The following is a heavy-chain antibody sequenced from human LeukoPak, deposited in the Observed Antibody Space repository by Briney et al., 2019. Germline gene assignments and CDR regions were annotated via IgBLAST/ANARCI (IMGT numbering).Heavy chain of an antibody. D-gene: IGHD7-27*01. CDR2: IYTSGST. CDR1: GGSISSGSYY. J-gene: IGHJ4*02. Sequence: SETLSLTCTVSGGSISSGSYYWSWIRQPAGKGLEWIGRIYTSGSTNYNPSLKSRVTISVDTSKNQFSLKLSSVTAADTAVYYCARSLLGSIDYWGQGTLVTVSS. V-gene: IGHV4-61*02. CDR3: ARSLLGSIDY.